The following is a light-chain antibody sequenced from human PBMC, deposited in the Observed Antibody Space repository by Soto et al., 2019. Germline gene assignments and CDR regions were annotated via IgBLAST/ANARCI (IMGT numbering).Light chain of an antibody. Sequence: EILITQSPATLSVSPGERATLSCRASQSVSSNLAWYQQKPGQAPRLLIYAVSTRATGIPARFSGSGSGTEFTLTINSLQXEDFAVYYCQQYNNWPPTWTFGQGTKVDTK. CDR1: QSVSSN. V-gene: IGKV3-15*01. CDR3: QQYNNWPPTWT. CDR2: AVS. J-gene: IGKJ1*01.